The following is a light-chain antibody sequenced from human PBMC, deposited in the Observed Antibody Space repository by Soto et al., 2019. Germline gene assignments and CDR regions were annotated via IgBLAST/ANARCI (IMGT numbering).Light chain of an antibody. CDR1: QSLVYSDGRDD. V-gene: IGKV2-30*01. CDR2: KVS. J-gene: IGKJ4*02. CDR3: MQNVHWPLT. Sequence: DVVMTQSPLFLPVTLGQPASISCRSNQSLVYSDGRDDLKWFHQRPGQSPRRLINKVSSRDSGVPDSFSGSGSGTDFTLAISRVEADDIGFYYCMQNVHWPLTFRRGTKLDIK.